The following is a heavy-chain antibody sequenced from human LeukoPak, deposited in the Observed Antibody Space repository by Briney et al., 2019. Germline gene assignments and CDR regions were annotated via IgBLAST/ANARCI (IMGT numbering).Heavy chain of an antibody. V-gene: IGHV1-69*13. D-gene: IGHD3-3*01. Sequence: SVKVSCKASGGTFISYAISWVRQAPGQGLEWMGGIIPIFGTANYAQKFQGRVTNTADESTSTAYMELSSLRSEDTAVYYCARNYDFWSGLDYWGQGTLVTVYS. CDR1: GGTFISYA. CDR3: ARNYDFWSGLDY. J-gene: IGHJ4*02. CDR2: IIPIFGTA.